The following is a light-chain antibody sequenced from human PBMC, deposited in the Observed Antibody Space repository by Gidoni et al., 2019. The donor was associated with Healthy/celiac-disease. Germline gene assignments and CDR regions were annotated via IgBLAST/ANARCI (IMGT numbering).Light chain of an antibody. CDR2: AAS. V-gene: IGKV1-39*01. J-gene: IGKJ1*01. CDR3: QQSYSTPT. CDR1: QSMSSY. Sequence: DIQMPQSPSSLSASVGDRVTITCRASQSMSSYLNWYQQKPGKAPKLLIYAASSLQSGVPSRFSGSGSGTDFTLTISSLQPEDFATYYCQQSYSTPTFXQXTKVEIK.